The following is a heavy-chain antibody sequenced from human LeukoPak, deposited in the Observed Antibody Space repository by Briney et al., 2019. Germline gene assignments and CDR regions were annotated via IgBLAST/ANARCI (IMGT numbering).Heavy chain of an antibody. D-gene: IGHD6-6*01. CDR2: IKQDGSEK. Sequence: GGSLRLSCAASGFTFSSYWMSWVRQAPGKGLEWVANIKQDGSEKYYVDSVKGRFTISRDNDKNSLYLQMSSLRADDTAVYYCARDEYSSSSDGPYYYYYMDVWGKGTTVTVSS. CDR1: GFTFSSYW. V-gene: IGHV3-7*01. CDR3: ARDEYSSSSDGPYYYYYMDV. J-gene: IGHJ6*03.